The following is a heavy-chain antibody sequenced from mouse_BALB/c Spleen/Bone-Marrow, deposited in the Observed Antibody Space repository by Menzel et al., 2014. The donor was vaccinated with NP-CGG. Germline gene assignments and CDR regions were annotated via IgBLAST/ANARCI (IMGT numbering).Heavy chain of an antibody. Sequence: EVKLQESGGGLVKPGGSLKLSCAASGFAFSSYDMSWVRQTPEKRLEWVATISSGGSYTYYPDSVKGRFTISRDNARNTLYLQMSSLRSEDTALYYCARPLTEAYFDYWGQGTTLTVSS. CDR3: ARPLTEAYFDY. D-gene: IGHD4-1*01. CDR1: GFAFSSYD. CDR2: ISSGGSYT. J-gene: IGHJ2*01. V-gene: IGHV5-9*02.